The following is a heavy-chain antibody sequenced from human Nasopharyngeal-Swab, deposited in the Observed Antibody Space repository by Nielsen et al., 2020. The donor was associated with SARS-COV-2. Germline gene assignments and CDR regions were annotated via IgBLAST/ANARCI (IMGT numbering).Heavy chain of an antibody. V-gene: IGHV3-7*01. CDR1: GFTFSSYW. D-gene: IGHD3-10*01. J-gene: IGHJ4*02. CDR3: ARDSGSYSDY. CDR2: IKQDGSEK. Sequence: GESLKISCAASGFTFSSYWMSWVRQAPGKGLEWVANIKQDGSEKYYVDSVKGRFTISRGNAKNSLYLQMNSLRAEDTAVYYCARDSGSYSDYWGQGTLVTVSS.